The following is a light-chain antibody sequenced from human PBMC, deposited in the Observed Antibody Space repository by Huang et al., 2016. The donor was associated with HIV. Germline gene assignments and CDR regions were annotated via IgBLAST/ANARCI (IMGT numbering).Light chain of an antibody. Sequence: EIVLTQSPVTLSLSPGERFTLSCGASQSVNSNYLSWYQQRPGLAPSLLIYDASNRATDIPDRFGGSGSETNFTLTISRLEPEDFAVYYCHQYGSTPYTFGQGTKLEIK. CDR2: DAS. CDR3: HQYGSTPYT. J-gene: IGKJ2*01. V-gene: IGKV3D-20*01. CDR1: QSVNSNY.